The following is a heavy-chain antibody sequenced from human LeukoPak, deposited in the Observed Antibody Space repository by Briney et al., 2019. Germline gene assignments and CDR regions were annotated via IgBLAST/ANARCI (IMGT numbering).Heavy chain of an antibody. CDR2: ISAYNGNT. CDR1: GYTFTRHY. Sequence: GASVKVSCKASGYTFTRHYMHWVRQAPGQGLEWMGWISAYNGNTNYAQKLQGRVTMTTDTSTSTAYMELRSLRSDDTAVYYCARDPGQNWYFDLWGRGTLVTVSS. V-gene: IGHV1-18*04. CDR3: ARDPGQNWYFDL. J-gene: IGHJ2*01.